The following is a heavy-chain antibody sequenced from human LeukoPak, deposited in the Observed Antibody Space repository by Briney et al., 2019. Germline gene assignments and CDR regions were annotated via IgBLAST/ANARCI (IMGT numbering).Heavy chain of an antibody. Sequence: ASVKVSCKASGYTFSIYGFSWVRQPPGQGLEWVAWISAYNGNTNYAQKFQGRVTMTTDASTSTAYMELRSLRSDDTAVYYCARGGYSCGYMGYFDYWGQGTLVTVSS. CDR1: GYTFSIYG. CDR3: ARGGYSCGYMGYFDY. J-gene: IGHJ4*02. D-gene: IGHD5-18*01. V-gene: IGHV1-18*01. CDR2: ISAYNGNT.